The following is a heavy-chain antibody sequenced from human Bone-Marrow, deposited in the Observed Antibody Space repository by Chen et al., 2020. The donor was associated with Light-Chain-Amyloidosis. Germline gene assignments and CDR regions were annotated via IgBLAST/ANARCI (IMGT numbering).Heavy chain of an antibody. CDR3: ARWTFYMDV. CDR1: GYTFTNYF. CDR2: INPTGAST. V-gene: IGHV1-46*01. Sequence: QSGAEVRKPGASVKVSCKASGYTFTNYFIHWVREAPGQGLEWVGIINPTGASTTYAQSFQGRVTMTTDTSTSTVYMELSSLRPEDTGVHYCARWTFYMDVWGKGTTVTVS. J-gene: IGHJ6*03.